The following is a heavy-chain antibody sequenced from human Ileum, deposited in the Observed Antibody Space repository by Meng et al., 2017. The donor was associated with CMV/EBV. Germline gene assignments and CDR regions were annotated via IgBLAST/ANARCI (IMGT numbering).Heavy chain of an antibody. D-gene: IGHD3-10*01. J-gene: IGHJ4*02. CDR3: GRAGARGVPVDM. CDR2: LRTSGTT. CDR1: GDSIGGYH. V-gene: IGHV4-4*07. Sequence: QVPRQGPRPGLLRPPETRALTCSVSGDSIGGYHWTWIRKPAGKGLEWIGRLRTSGTTDHNPSLKSRVTLSIDTSKNQFSLKLNSVTAADTAVYYCGRAGARGVPVDMWGQGTLVTVSS.